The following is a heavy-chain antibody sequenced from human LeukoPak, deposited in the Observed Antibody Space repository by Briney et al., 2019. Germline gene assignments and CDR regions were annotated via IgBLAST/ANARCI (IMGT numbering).Heavy chain of an antibody. CDR1: GASISTYY. CDR2: ISPSGST. V-gene: IGHV4-4*09. D-gene: IGHD4-17*01. J-gene: IGHJ6*03. CDR3: ARHLPITVTGPHSCHPMDV. Sequence: SETLSLTCTVSGASISTYYWSWVRQPPGKGLEWIAYISPSGSTNYNPSLKSRLTISVDTSRNQVSLKRSSVTAADTAVYYCARHLPITVTGPHSCHPMDVWGKGTTVSVSS.